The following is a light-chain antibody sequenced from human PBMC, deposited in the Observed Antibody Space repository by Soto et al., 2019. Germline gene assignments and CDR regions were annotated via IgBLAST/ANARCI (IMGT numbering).Light chain of an antibody. J-gene: IGKJ5*01. CDR3: QQANSFPIT. CDR2: AAS. Sequence: DIQMTQSPSSVSASVGDRVTITCRAGQGIGSWLAWYQQKPGKAPNLLIYAASSLQSGVPSRFSGTGSGTDFTLTISSLQSEDFATYYCQQANSFPITFGQGTRLEIK. CDR1: QGIGSW. V-gene: IGKV1-12*01.